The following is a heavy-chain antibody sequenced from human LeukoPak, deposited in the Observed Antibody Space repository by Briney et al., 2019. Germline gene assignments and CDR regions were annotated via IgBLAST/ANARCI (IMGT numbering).Heavy chain of an antibody. V-gene: IGHV4-59*12. CDR2: IYYSGST. CDR1: GGSISSYY. CDR3: ARDVFWQGGFDP. Sequence: PSETLSLTRTVSGGSISSYYWSWIRQPPGKGLEWIGYIYYSGSTNYNPSLKSRVTISVDTSKNQFSLRLSSVTAADTAVYYCARDVFWQGGFDPWGQGTLVTVSS. D-gene: IGHD2/OR15-2a*01. J-gene: IGHJ5*02.